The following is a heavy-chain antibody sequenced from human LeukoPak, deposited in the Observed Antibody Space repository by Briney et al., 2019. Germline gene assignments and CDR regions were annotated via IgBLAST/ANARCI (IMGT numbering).Heavy chain of an antibody. J-gene: IGHJ4*02. V-gene: IGHV5-51*01. CDR1: EYSFPNYC. CDR2: IYPDDSDT. CDR3: AIGRGGQQLGDY. Sequence: LGESLKISCKHSEYSFPNYCIGWVRQMPGKGLEWMGIIYPDDSDTRYSPSFQGQVTISPDKSISTAYLQWSSLKASDTAMYYCAIGRGGQQLGDYWGQGTLVTVSS. D-gene: IGHD6-13*01.